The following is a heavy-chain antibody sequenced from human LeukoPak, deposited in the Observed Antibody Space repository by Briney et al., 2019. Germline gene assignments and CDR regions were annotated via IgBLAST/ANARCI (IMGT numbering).Heavy chain of an antibody. CDR1: GGTFSSYA. Sequence: GSSVKVSCKASGGTFSSYAISWVRQAPGQGLEWMGGIIPIFGTANYAQKFQGRVTITADESTSTAYMELSSLRSEDTAVYYCARGGGRAHSPDDILTAFDPWGQGTLVTVSS. CDR2: IIPIFGTA. V-gene: IGHV1-69*01. D-gene: IGHD3-9*01. J-gene: IGHJ5*02. CDR3: ARGGGRAHSPDDILTAFDP.